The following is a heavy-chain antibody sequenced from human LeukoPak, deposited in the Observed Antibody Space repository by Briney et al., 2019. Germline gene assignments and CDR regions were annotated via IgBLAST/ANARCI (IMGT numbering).Heavy chain of an antibody. CDR3: AREWYDYGGDSEGY. V-gene: IGHV1-18*01. D-gene: IGHD4-23*01. J-gene: IGHJ4*02. Sequence: GASVKVSCKASGYTFTSYGISWVRQAPGQGLEWMGWISAYNGNTNYAQKLQGRVTMTTDTSTSTAYMELRSLRIEDTAVYYCAREWYDYGGDSEGYWGQGTLVSVSS. CDR2: ISAYNGNT. CDR1: GYTFTSYG.